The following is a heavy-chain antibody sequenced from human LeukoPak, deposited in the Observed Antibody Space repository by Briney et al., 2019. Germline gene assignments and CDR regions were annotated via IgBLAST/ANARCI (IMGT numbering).Heavy chain of an antibody. CDR2: ISYDGSNK. V-gene: IGHV3-30*18. D-gene: IGHD6-13*01. CDR3: AKEGQQLVPLLAFDI. J-gene: IGHJ3*02. Sequence: GGSLRLSCAASGFTFSSYGMHWVRQAPGKGLEWVAVISYDGSNKYYADSVKGRFTISRDNSKNTLYLQMNSLRAEDTAVYYCAKEGQQLVPLLAFDIWDQGTMVTVSS. CDR1: GFTFSSYG.